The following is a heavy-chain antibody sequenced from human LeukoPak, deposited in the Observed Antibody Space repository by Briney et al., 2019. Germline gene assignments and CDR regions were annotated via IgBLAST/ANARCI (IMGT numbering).Heavy chain of an antibody. Sequence: SETLSLTCAVSGYSISSSNWWGWIRQPPGKGLEWIGYIYYSGSIYYNPSLKSRVTISVDTSKNQFSLKLSSVTAADTAVYYCARRLLPNFDWLAHVDGYFDYWGQGTLVTVSS. V-gene: IGHV4-28*05. D-gene: IGHD3-9*01. CDR3: ARRLLPNFDWLAHVDGYFDY. J-gene: IGHJ4*02. CDR2: IYYSGSI. CDR1: GYSISSSNW.